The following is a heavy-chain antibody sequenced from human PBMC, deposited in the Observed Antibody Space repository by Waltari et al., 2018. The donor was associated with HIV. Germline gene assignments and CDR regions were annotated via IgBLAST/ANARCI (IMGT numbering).Heavy chain of an antibody. CDR3: AREGYSSFRGVTHLDS. Sequence: QLQLVESGGGVVQHGRSLSLSCAASGFTFSIYGIHWVSQGHGKGREWGAVRGYDGSTTYYVDSVKGRFTISRDYPRNTVYLQMNSVRAEDTGIYYCAREGYSSFRGVTHLDSWGHGTLVTVSS. CDR2: RGYDGSTT. D-gene: IGHD3-10*01. V-gene: IGHV3-33*01. J-gene: IGHJ5*01. CDR1: GFTFSIYG.